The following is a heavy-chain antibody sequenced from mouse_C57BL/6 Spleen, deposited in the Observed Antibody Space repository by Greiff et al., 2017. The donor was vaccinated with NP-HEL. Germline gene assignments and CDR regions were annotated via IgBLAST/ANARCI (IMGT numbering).Heavy chain of an antibody. V-gene: IGHV1-52*01. CDR1: GYTFTSYW. CDR3: ARLLTAGPYAMDY. Sequence: QVQLQQPGAELVRPGSSVKLSCKASGYTFTSYWMHWVKQRPIQGLEWIGNIDPSDSDTHYNQKFKDKATLTVDQSSSTAYMQLSRLTSEDSAVYYCARLLTAGPYAMDYWGQGTSVTVSS. CDR2: IDPSDSDT. D-gene: IGHD4-1*01. J-gene: IGHJ4*01.